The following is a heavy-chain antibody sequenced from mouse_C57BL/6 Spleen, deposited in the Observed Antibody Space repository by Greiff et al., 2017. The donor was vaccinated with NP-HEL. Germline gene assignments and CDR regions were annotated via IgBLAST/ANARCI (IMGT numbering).Heavy chain of an antibody. CDR1: GYAFSSSW. CDR2: IYPGDGDT. CDR3: ARQAIYYGSYMS. J-gene: IGHJ2*01. V-gene: IGHV1-82*01. D-gene: IGHD2-1*01. Sequence: VQLQQSGPELVKPGASVTISCKASGYAFSSSWMNWVKQRPGKGLEWIGRIYPGDGDTNYNGKFKGKATPTADKSSSTAYMQLSSLSTEDSAVYCCARQAIYYGSYMSWGQGTTLTVSA.